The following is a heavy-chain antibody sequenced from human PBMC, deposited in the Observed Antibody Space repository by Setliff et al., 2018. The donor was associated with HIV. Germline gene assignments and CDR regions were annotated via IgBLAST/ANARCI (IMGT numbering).Heavy chain of an antibody. V-gene: IGHV4-59*11. D-gene: IGHD5-12*01. J-gene: IGHJ5*02. CDR1: GGSISSHY. CDR2: ISYSGST. Sequence: ETLSLTCTVSGGSISSHYWTWIRQPPGKGLEWIGYISYSGSTNYNPSLKSRATISVDTSKNQFSLKLSSVTASDTAVYYCARSPERGYDSDWFDPWGQGTLVTVSS. CDR3: ARSPERGYDSDWFDP.